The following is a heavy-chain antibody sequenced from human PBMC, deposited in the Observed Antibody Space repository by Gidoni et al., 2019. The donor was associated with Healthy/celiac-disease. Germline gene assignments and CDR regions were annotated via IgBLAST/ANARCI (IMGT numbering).Heavy chain of an antibody. J-gene: IGHJ4*02. CDR2: ISYDGSNK. V-gene: IGHV3-30-3*01. CDR3: ARAGELFFFDY. D-gene: IGHD3-16*01. Sequence: QVQLVESGGGVVQPGRSLRLPCAASGFTFSSYAMHWVRQAPGKGLEWVAVISYDGSNKYYAASVKGRFTISRDNSKNTLYLQLNSLRAEDTAVYYCARAGELFFFDYWGQGTLVTVSS. CDR1: GFTFSSYA.